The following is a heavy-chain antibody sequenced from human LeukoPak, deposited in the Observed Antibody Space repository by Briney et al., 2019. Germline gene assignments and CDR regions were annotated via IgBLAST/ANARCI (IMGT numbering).Heavy chain of an antibody. CDR1: GGSISSYY. J-gene: IGHJ5*02. Sequence: PSETLSLTCTVSGGSISSYYWSWIRQPPGKGLEWIAFIYYSGSTNYHPSLRSRVTVYLDTSKNQDSLKLSALTAADTAVCYCARGPAAGGAWFAPWGQGTLVTVSS. D-gene: IGHD2-2*01. CDR3: ARGPAAGGAWFAP. CDR2: IYYSGST. V-gene: IGHV4-59*01.